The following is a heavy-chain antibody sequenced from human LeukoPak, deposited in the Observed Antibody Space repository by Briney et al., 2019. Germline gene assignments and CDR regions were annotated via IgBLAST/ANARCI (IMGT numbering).Heavy chain of an antibody. D-gene: IGHD1-26*01. V-gene: IGHV4-39*02. Sequence: SETLPLTCTVSGDSTSSDRYYGGWVRQPPGKGLEWIGNIYYSGSTYYNPSLKSRVTMSVDTSKNQFFLKLNSVTAADTAVYYCARGRPYSGGYHLDYWGQGTLVTVSS. CDR2: IYYSGST. CDR3: ARGRPYSGGYHLDY. CDR1: GDSTSSDRYY. J-gene: IGHJ4*02.